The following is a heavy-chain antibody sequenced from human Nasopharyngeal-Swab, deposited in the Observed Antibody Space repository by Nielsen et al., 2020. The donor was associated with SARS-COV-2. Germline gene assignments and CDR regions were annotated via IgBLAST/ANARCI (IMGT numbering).Heavy chain of an antibody. D-gene: IGHD4-17*01. Sequence: GGSLRLSCAASGFTFSSYGMHWVRQAPGKGLEWAAVIWYDGSNKYYADSVKGRFTISRDNSKNTLYLQMNSLRAEDTAVYYCARDRTVTTTVYFDYWGQGTLVTVSS. CDR2: IWYDGSNK. CDR1: GFTFSSYG. CDR3: ARDRTVTTTVYFDY. J-gene: IGHJ4*02. V-gene: IGHV3-33*01.